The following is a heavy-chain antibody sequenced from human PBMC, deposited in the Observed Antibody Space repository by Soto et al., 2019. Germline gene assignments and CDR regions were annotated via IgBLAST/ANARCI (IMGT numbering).Heavy chain of an antibody. CDR2: IYHAGSP. D-gene: IGHD2-21*01. V-gene: IGHV4-4*02. CDR1: GGSVISSSW. J-gene: IGHJ3*02. CDR3: ARGSSFRGDFDI. Sequence: PSETLSLTCGVSGGSVISSSWWTWVRQSPGKGLEWIGEIYHAGSPNYNPSFQSRISISLDKSKNTFSLRLTSVTAADAAIYYCARGSSFRGDFDIWGQGTTVTDSS.